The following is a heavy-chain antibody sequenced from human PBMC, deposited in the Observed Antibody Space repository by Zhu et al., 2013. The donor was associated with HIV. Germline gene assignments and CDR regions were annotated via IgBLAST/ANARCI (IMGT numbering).Heavy chain of an antibody. CDR3: ASLQSPDYYYGMDV. D-gene: IGHD4-4*01. CDR1: GYTFTSYD. CDR2: MNPNSGNT. J-gene: IGHJ6*02. V-gene: IGHV1-8*01. Sequence: QVQLVQSGAEVKKPGASVKVSCKASGYTFTSYDINWVRQATGQGLEWMGWMNPNSGNTGYAQKFQGRVTMTRNTSISTAYMELSSLRSEDTAVYYCASLQSPDYYYGMDVWGQGTTVTVSS.